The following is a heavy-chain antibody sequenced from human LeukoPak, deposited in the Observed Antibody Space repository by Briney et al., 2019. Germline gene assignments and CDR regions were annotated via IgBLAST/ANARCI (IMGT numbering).Heavy chain of an antibody. Sequence: PGGSLRLSCAASGFNFSNAWMSWVRQAPGKGLEWVGRIKSKTDGGTTDYAAPVKGRFTISRDDSKNTLYLQMNSLRAEDTAVYYCAKAVAGIDYMDVWGKGTTVTVSS. D-gene: IGHD6-19*01. CDR3: AKAVAGIDYMDV. CDR1: GFNFSNAW. J-gene: IGHJ6*03. V-gene: IGHV3-15*01. CDR2: IKSKTDGGTT.